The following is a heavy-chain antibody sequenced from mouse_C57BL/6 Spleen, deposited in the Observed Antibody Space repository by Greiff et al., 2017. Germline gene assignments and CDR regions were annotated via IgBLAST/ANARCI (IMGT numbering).Heavy chain of an antibody. Sequence: QVHVKQPGTELVKPGASVKLSCKASGYTFTSYWMHWVKQRPGQGLEWIGNINPSNGGTNYNEKFKSKATLTVDKSSSTAYMQLSSLTSEDSAVYYCARPNYGSSYGGLAYWGQGTLVTVSA. J-gene: IGHJ3*01. V-gene: IGHV1-53*01. CDR1: GYTFTSYW. CDR3: ARPNYGSSYGGLAY. D-gene: IGHD1-1*01. CDR2: INPSNGGT.